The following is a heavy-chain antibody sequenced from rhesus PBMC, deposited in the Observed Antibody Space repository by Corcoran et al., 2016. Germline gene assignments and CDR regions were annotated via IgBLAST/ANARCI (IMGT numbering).Heavy chain of an antibody. CDR3: ARGVKYYYGSGYYAYYFDY. D-gene: IGHD3-28*01. CDR2: ISGSGGST. J-gene: IGHJ4*01. V-gene: IGHV4-160*01. CDR1: GGPISSYH. Sequence: QVQLQESGPGLVKPSETLSLTCAVSGGPISSYHWSWIRQPPGTGLEWVGRISGSGGSTDYNPSLKSRVTISTDTSKNQFSLKLSSVTAADTAVYYCARGVKYYYGSGYYAYYFDYWGQGVLVTVSS.